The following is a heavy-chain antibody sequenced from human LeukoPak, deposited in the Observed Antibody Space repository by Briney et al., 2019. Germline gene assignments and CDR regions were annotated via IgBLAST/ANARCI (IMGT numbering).Heavy chain of an antibody. CDR2: IYYSGST. V-gene: IGHV4-59*01. D-gene: IGHD6-6*01. Sequence: SETLSLTCTVSGGSISSYYWSWIRQPPGKGLEWIGYIYYSGSTNYNPSLKSRVTVSVDTSKNQFSLKLSSVTAADTAVYYCARGGSSSSLSYWGQGTLVTVSS. J-gene: IGHJ4*02. CDR1: GGSISSYY. CDR3: ARGGSSSSLSY.